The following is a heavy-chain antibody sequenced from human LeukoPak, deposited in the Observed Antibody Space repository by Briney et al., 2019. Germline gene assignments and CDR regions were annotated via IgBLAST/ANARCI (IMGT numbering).Heavy chain of an antibody. CDR2: ISSSSSYI. Sequence: GGSLRLSCAASGFTFSSYAMHWVRQAPGKGLEWVSSISSSSSYIYYADSVKGRFTISRDNAKNSLYLQMNSLRAEDTAVYYCARDLSRITIFGVARGYFDYWGQGTLVTVSS. CDR3: ARDLSRITIFGVARGYFDY. V-gene: IGHV3-21*01. J-gene: IGHJ4*02. D-gene: IGHD3-3*01. CDR1: GFTFSSYA.